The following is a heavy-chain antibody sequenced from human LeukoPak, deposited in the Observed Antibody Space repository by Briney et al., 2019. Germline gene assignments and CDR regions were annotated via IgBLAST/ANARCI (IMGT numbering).Heavy chain of an antibody. D-gene: IGHD5-18*01. CDR1: GFTFSSYS. J-gene: IGHJ4*02. Sequence: GGSLRLSCAASGFTFSSYSMTWVRQAPGKGLEWVSSISSSGYIYYADLLKGRFTISRDNAKNSLYLQMNSLRAEDTAVYYCARLALDTSMVTDYWGQGTLVTVSS. V-gene: IGHV3-21*01. CDR3: ARLALDTSMVTDY. CDR2: ISSSGYI.